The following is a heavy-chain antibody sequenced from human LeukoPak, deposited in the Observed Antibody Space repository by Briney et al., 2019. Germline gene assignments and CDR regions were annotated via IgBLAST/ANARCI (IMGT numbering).Heavy chain of an antibody. V-gene: IGHV3-23*01. CDR1: GFTFNTYS. CDR2: ISGSGGAT. Sequence: GGSLRLSCAASGFTFNTYSMSWVRQAPGKGLEWVSGISGSGGATYYADSVKGRFTISRDNSKNTLYLQMNSLRAENTAVYYCAKDPNNQQWLTSSLDYWGQGTLVTVSS. J-gene: IGHJ4*02. CDR3: AKDPNNQQWLTSSLDY. D-gene: IGHD6-19*01.